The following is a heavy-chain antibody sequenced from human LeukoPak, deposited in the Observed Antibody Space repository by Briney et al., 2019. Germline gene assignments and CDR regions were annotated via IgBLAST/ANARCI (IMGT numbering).Heavy chain of an antibody. CDR1: GYSFTSYW. CDR3: ARQGSTSSWYKFDY. CDR2: IYPGDSDT. V-gene: IGHV5-51*01. J-gene: IGHJ4*02. Sequence: KPGESLKISCKGSGYSFTSYWIAWVRQMPGKGLEWKGIIYPGDSDTRYSPSFQGQVTISADKSISTAYLQWSSLEASDTAMYYCARQGSTSSWYKFDYWGQGTLVTVSS. D-gene: IGHD6-13*01.